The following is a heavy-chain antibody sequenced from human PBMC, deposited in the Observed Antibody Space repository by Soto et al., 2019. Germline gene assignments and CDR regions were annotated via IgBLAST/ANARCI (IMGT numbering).Heavy chain of an antibody. CDR3: ARFTLPMADYCLDV. D-gene: IGHD2-15*01. CDR1: GFSLNYVRMG. J-gene: IGHJ6*02. CDR2: IFSSDEK. Sequence: SGPTLVNPTAPLTLTCTVSGFSLNYVRMGVSWIRQPPGKALEWLAHIFSSDEKYYNTSLKSRLTISEDASKSQVALPLTNMEPVDTATYYCARFTLPMADYCLDVWGQGTTVTVS. V-gene: IGHV2-26*01.